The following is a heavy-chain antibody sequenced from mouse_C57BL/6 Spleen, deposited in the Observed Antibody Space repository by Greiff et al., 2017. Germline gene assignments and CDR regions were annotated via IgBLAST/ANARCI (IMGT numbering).Heavy chain of an antibody. V-gene: IGHV1-64*01. D-gene: IGHD1-1*01. CDR2: IHPNSGCT. Sequence: QVQLQQPGAELVKPGASVKLSCKASGYTFTSYWMHWVKQRPGQGLEWIGMIHPNSGCTNYNEKFKSKATLTVDKSSSTAYMQLSSLTSEDSAVYCCASGRYYGSSPWCAYWGQGTLVTVAA. J-gene: IGHJ3*01. CDR3: ASGRYYGSSPWCAY. CDR1: GYTFTSYW.